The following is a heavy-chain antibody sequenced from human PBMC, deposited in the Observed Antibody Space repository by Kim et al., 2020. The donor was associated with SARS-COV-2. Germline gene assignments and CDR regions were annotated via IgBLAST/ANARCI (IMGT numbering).Heavy chain of an antibody. J-gene: IGHJ5*02. CDR2: ISHDGST. CDR3: ARRTPYYYGSGRFGYFFDP. D-gene: IGHD3-10*01. Sequence: SETLSLTCSVSGGPIINYYWSWIRQSPGKGLEWIGSISHDGSTTYNPSLKSRLTMSVSSSKSQFSLKMTSVTAADTALYYCARRTPYYYGSGRFGYFFDPWGQGSLVTVSS. CDR1: GGPIINYY. V-gene: IGHV4-59*08.